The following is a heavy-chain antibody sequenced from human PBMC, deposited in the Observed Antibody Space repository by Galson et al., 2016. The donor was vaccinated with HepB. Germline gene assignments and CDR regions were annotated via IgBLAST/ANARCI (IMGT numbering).Heavy chain of an antibody. Sequence: SETLSLTCTVSGTSVNVSYYWSWIRQPPGKGLEWIGYIYYSGTTKYNPSLKSRVTISIDTSKNQFSLRVNSVTAADTAVYYCSRVIPLSVAGSWGIDWFDPWGQGTLVTVSS. V-gene: IGHV4-61*01. CDR1: GTSVNVSYY. D-gene: IGHD6-19*01. CDR2: IYYSGTT. CDR3: SRVIPLSVAGSWGIDWFDP. J-gene: IGHJ5*02.